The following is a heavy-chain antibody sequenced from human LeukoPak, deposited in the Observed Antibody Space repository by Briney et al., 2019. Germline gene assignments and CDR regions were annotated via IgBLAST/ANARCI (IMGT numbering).Heavy chain of an antibody. D-gene: IGHD2-21*02. CDR3: ARFCGGDCYSAVHAFDI. CDR1: GGSVSSGSYY. Sequence: SETLSLTCTVSGGSVSSGSYYWSWIRQPPGKGLEWIGYIYYSGSTNYNPPLKSRVTISVDTSKNQFSLKLSSVTAADTAVYYCARFCGGDCYSAVHAFDIWGQGTMVTVSS. CDR2: IYYSGST. J-gene: IGHJ3*02. V-gene: IGHV4-61*01.